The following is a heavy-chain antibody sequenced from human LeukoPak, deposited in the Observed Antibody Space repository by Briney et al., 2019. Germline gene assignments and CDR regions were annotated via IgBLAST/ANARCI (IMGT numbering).Heavy chain of an antibody. V-gene: IGHV1-18*01. D-gene: IGHD1-26*01. J-gene: IGHJ4*02. CDR1: GYSFTNYG. CDR2: ISAHNGNT. CDR3: ARGGPYSGSYPTGSY. Sequence: ASVKVSCKASGYSFTNYGISWVRQAPGQGLEWMGWISAHNGNTNYAQKLQGRVTMTTDTSTSTAYMELRSLRSDDTAVYYCARGGPYSGSYPTGSYWGQGTLVTVSS.